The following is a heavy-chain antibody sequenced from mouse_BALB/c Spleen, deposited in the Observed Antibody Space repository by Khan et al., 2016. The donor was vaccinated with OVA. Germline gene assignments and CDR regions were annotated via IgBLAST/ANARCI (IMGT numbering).Heavy chain of an antibody. J-gene: IGHJ4*01. CDR1: GFSLTNYG. D-gene: IGHD2-10*01. CDR2: IWSDGNT. V-gene: IGHV2-6-1*01. Sequence: QVQLKESGPGLAAPSQSLSITCTISGFSLTNYGVHWVRQPPGKGLEWLVVIWSDGNTNYNSALKSRLTITKDNSPSQVFLKINSLQTDDTAIYFCARLPYYHYNIMDYWGQGTSVTVSS. CDR3: ARLPYYHYNIMDY.